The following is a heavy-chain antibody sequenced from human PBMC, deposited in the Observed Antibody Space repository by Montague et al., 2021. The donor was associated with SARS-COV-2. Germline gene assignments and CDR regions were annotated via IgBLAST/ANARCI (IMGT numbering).Heavy chain of an antibody. D-gene: IGHD3-10*01. Sequence: SETLSLTCTVSGGSISSSSYYWGWIRQPPGKGLEWIGEIYHSGSTNYNPSLKSRVTISVDTSKNQFSLKLSSVTAADTAVYYCAIPMVRGFSRAFDIWGQGTMVTVSS. J-gene: IGHJ3*02. CDR1: GGSISSSSYY. CDR3: AIPMVRGFSRAFDI. V-gene: IGHV4-39*07. CDR2: IYHSGST.